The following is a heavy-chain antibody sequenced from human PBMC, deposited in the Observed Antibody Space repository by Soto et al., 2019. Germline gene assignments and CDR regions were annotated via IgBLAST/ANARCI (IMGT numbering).Heavy chain of an antibody. D-gene: IGHD5-18*01. Sequence: ASVKVSCKASGYTFTGYYMHWVRQAPGQGLEWMGWINPNSGGTNYAQKFQGWVTMTRDTSISTAYMELSRLRSDDTAVYYCARATRGSKYSYGPYFDYWGQGTLVTVSS. CDR2: INPNSGGT. CDR3: ARATRGSKYSYGPYFDY. J-gene: IGHJ4*02. CDR1: GYTFTGYY. V-gene: IGHV1-2*04.